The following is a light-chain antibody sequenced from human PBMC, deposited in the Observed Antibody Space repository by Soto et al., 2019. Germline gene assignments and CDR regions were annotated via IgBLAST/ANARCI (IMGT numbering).Light chain of an antibody. CDR3: QHYNNWPLT. CDR2: DAS. Sequence: ETVMTQTPATLSVSPGDRATLSCRASQSISTNLAWYQQKPGQAPRLLIYDASTRATGIPARFSGSGSGTEFTLTISSLLSEDFAVYSCQHYNNWPLTFGGGTKVEIK. J-gene: IGKJ4*01. V-gene: IGKV3D-15*01. CDR1: QSISTN.